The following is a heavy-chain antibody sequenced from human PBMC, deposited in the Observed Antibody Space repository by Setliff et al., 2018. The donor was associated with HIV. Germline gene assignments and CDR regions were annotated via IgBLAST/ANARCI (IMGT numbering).Heavy chain of an antibody. D-gene: IGHD6-19*01. CDR2: IYYSGST. Sequence: SETLSLTCTVSGGSVSNSSNYWGWIRQPPGKGLEWIGSIYYSGSTYYKPSLKRRVTITVDTSKKQFSLKLSSVTAADTAVYYCAREYSSGWYLDYWGQGTLVTVSS. J-gene: IGHJ4*02. V-gene: IGHV4-39*02. CDR1: GGSVSNSSNY. CDR3: AREYSSGWYLDY.